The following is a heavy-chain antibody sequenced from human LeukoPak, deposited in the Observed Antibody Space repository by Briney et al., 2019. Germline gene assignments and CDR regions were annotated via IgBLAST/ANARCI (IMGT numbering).Heavy chain of an antibody. CDR1: GFTFSSSA. CDR3: AKSPAKYYYYGMDV. J-gene: IGHJ6*02. V-gene: IGHV3-30*18. Sequence: GGSLRLSCAASGFTFSSSAMSWVRQAPGKGLEWVAVISYDGSNKYYADSVKGRFTISRDNSKNTLYLQMNSLRAEDTAVYYCAKSPAKYYYYGMDVWGQGTTVTVSS. CDR2: ISYDGSNK.